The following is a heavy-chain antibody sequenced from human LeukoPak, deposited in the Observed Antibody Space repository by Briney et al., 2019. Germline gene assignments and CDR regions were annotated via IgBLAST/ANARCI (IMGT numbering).Heavy chain of an antibody. CDR2: TYYSGTT. D-gene: IGHD5-18*01. CDR1: GGSISGYY. Sequence: SESLSLTCTVSGGSISGYYWSWIRPPPGKGLEWIGYTYYSGTTTYNPSLKSRVTIYVDTSKNQFSLKLRSVTAADTAVYYGARHVGYGNNWFDPWGQGTPVTVSS. CDR3: ARHVGYGNNWFDP. V-gene: IGHV4-59*08. J-gene: IGHJ5*02.